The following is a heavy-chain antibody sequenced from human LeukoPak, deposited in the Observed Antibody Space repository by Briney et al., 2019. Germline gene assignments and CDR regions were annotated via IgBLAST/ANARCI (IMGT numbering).Heavy chain of an antibody. CDR3: ARHNIVAGGRSYYYGMDV. CDR2: IYYSGST. D-gene: IGHD6-19*01. V-gene: IGHV4-39*01. J-gene: IGHJ6*02. CDR1: GGSISSSSYY. Sequence: KPSETLSLTCTVSGGSISSSSYYWGWIRQPPGKGLEWIGSIYYSGSTYYNPSLKSRVTISVDTPKNQFSLKLSSVTAADTAVYYCARHNIVAGGRSYYYGMDVWGQGTTVTVSS.